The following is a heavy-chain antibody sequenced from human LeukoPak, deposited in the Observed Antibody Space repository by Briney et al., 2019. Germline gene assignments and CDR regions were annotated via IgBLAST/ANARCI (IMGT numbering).Heavy chain of an antibody. J-gene: IGHJ5*02. D-gene: IGHD3-22*01. V-gene: IGHV3-7*01. Sequence: GGSLRLSCAASGFTFSRYWMSWVRQVPGKGLEWVANIKHDGSEEDYVDSVKGRFTISRDNAKNSLYLQMNSLRAEDTAVYYCARDSNRRDYYDSSGYLNWFDPWGQGTPVTVSS. CDR2: IKHDGSEE. CDR3: ARDSNRRDYYDSSGYLNWFDP. CDR1: GFTFSRYW.